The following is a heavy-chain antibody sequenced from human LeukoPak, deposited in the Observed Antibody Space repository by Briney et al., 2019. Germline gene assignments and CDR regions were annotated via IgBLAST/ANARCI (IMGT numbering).Heavy chain of an antibody. CDR1: GGSISSSSYY. CDR2: IYYSGST. V-gene: IGHV4-39*01. J-gene: IGHJ6*02. CDR3: ARLYSMDV. Sequence: SETLSLTCTVSGGSISSSSYYWGWIRRPPGKGLEWIGSIYYSGSTYYNPSLKSRVTISVDTSKNQFSLKLSSVTAADTAVYYCARLYSMDVWGQGTTVTVSS.